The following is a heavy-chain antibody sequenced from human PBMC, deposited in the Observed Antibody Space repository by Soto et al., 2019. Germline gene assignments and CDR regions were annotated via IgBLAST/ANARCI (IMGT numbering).Heavy chain of an antibody. CDR3: AKNWNWGSLVH. J-gene: IGHJ4*02. V-gene: IGHV4-59*08. D-gene: IGHD7-27*01. CDR1: GDSISTDY. Sequence: SETLSLTCTVSGDSISTDYWSWIRQSPGKGLEWIGFIYYGGSTNYNPSLKSRVTISVDTPKNQFSLKLSSMTAADTAVYYCAKNWNWGSLVHWGQGTLVTVSS. CDR2: IYYGGST.